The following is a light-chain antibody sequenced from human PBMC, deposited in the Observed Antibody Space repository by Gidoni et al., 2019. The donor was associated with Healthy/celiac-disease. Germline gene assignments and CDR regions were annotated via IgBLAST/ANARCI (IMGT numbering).Light chain of an antibody. CDR1: SSDVGGYNY. V-gene: IGLV2-8*01. Sequence: QSALTQPPSASGSPGQSVTISCPGTSSDVGGYNYVSWYQQHPGKAPKLMIYEVSKRPSGVPDRFSGSKSGNTASLTVSGLQAEDEADYYCSSYAGSLYVVFGGGTKLTVL. CDR3: SSYAGSLYVV. J-gene: IGLJ2*01. CDR2: EVS.